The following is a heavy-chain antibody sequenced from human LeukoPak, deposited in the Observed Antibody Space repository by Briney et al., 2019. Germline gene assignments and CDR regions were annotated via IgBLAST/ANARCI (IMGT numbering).Heavy chain of an antibody. CDR3: ARFIAVAGTYYYYMDV. Sequence: GGALRLSCAASGFTFSSYAMSWGRRAPGKGLEGVSYISSSGSTIYYADSVKGRFTISRDNAKNSLYLQMNSLRAEDTAVYYCARFIAVAGTYYYYMDVWGKGTTVTISS. J-gene: IGHJ6*03. CDR1: GFTFSSYA. V-gene: IGHV3-48*03. CDR2: ISSSGSTI. D-gene: IGHD6-19*01.